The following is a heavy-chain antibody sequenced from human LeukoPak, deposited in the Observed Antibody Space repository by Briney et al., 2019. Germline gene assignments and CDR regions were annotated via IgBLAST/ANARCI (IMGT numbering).Heavy chain of an antibody. CDR1: GGSISSYY. Sequence: KPSETLSLTCTVSGGSISSYYWSWIRQPPGKGLEWIGYVYYSGSTNYNPSLKSRVTISVDTSKNQFSLKLSSVTAADTAVYYCARLGDYRGEWPDQDYWGQGTLVTVSS. V-gene: IGHV4-59*01. CDR2: VYYSGST. J-gene: IGHJ4*02. D-gene: IGHD2-21*01. CDR3: ARLGDYRGEWPDQDY.